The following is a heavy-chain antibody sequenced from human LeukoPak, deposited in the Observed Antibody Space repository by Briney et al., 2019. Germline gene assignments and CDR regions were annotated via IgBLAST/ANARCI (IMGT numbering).Heavy chain of an antibody. D-gene: IGHD6-13*01. J-gene: IGHJ4*02. CDR3: ARQLAAAGHFDY. Sequence: PSETLSLTCTVSGGSISSSIYYWGWIRQPPGKGLEWIGRIYYSGSPYYNPSLKSRVTISVGTSKNQFSLKLSSVTAADTAVYYCARQLAAAGHFDYWGQGTLVTVSS. CDR2: IYYSGSP. CDR1: GGSISSSIYY. V-gene: IGHV4-39*01.